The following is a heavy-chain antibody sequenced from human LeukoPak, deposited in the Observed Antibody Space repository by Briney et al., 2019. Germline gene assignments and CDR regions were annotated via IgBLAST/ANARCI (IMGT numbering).Heavy chain of an antibody. D-gene: IGHD5-12*01. CDR1: GGTFSSHA. CDR3: ARGDSGYDYGFDN. J-gene: IGHJ4*02. V-gene: IGHV1-69*05. CDR2: IIPIFGTT. Sequence: SVKVSCKASGGTFSSHAISWVRQAPGQGLEWVGGIIPIFGTTNYAQKFQGRVTITTDESTSTGYMELRSLRSDDTAAYYCARGDSGYDYGFDNWGQGTLVTVSS.